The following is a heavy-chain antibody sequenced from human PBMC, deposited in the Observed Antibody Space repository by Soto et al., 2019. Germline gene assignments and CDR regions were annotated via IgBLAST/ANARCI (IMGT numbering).Heavy chain of an antibody. Sequence: ECVGGVVQPGRSLRLTCAASGFIFSGSGMHWVRQAPGKGLEWVALVSNDGIRKYYGDSVKGRFTISRDNAENTLYLQMNSLRAEDTAVYYCARWVGGSMYDNSGKYDSWGQGTLVTVSS. CDR2: VSNDGIRK. J-gene: IGHJ5*01. V-gene: IGHV3-30*03. CDR1: GFIFSGSG. D-gene: IGHD3-22*01. CDR3: ARWVGGSMYDNSGKYDS.